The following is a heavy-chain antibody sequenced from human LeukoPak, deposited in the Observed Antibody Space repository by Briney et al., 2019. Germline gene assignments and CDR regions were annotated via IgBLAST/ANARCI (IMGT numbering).Heavy chain of an antibody. CDR3: AIRSPYYYDSSGYLNDAFDI. CDR2: IYTSGST. J-gene: IGHJ3*02. Sequence: SETLSLTCTVSGGSISSYYWSWIRQPAGKGLEWIGRIYTSGSTNYNPSLKSRVTMSVDTSKNQFSLKLSSVTAADTAVYYCAIRSPYYYDSSGYLNDAFDIWGQGTMVTVSS. D-gene: IGHD3-22*01. V-gene: IGHV4-4*07. CDR1: GGSISSYY.